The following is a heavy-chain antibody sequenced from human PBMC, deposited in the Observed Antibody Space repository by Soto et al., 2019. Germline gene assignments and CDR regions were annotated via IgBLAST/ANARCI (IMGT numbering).Heavy chain of an antibody. CDR1: GDSVSSNSAA. D-gene: IGHD6-25*01. Sequence: SQTLSLTCAISGDSVSSNSAAWNWIRQSPSRGLEWLGRTYYRSKWYNDYAVSVKSRITINPDTSKNQFSLQLNSVTPEDTAVYYCARDIRQRGDFGAQGSQPGMDVWGQGTTVTVSS. CDR2: TYYRSKWYN. CDR3: ARDIRQRGDFGAQGSQPGMDV. J-gene: IGHJ6*02. V-gene: IGHV6-1*01.